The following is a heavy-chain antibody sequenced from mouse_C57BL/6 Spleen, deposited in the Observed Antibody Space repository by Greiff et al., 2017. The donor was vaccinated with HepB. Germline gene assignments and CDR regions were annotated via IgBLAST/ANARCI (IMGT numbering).Heavy chain of an antibody. CDR2: IDPANGNT. V-gene: IGHV14-3*01. Sequence: VQLKESVAELVRPGASVKLSCTASGFNIKNTYMHWVKQRPEQGLEWIGRIDPANGNTKYAPKFQGKATITADTSSNTAYLQLSSLTSEDTAIYYCARSDYDGSPWFAYWGQGTLVTVSA. D-gene: IGHD1-1*01. CDR3: ARSDYDGSPWFAY. J-gene: IGHJ3*01. CDR1: GFNIKNTY.